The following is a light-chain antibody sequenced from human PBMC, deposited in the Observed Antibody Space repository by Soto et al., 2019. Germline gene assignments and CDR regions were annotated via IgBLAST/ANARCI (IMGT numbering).Light chain of an antibody. CDR2: VAS. CDR1: QSVSSN. Sequence: EIVMTQSPATLSVSPGERATLSCRASQSVSSNLAWYQQKPGQAPRLLIYVASTRATGIPARFSGSGSGTEFTLTISSLQSEDFAVYYCQQYNNWPPYTFGQGTKREIK. CDR3: QQYNNWPPYT. V-gene: IGKV3-15*01. J-gene: IGKJ2*01.